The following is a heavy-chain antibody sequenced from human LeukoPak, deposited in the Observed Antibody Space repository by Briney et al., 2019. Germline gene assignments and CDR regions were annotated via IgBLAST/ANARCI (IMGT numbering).Heavy chain of an antibody. J-gene: IGHJ5*02. CDR3: AREPSYCGGDCYSGWFDP. Sequence: ASVKVSCKASGYTFTGYYMHWVRQAPGQGPEWMGWINPNSGGTNYAQKFRGRVTMTRDTSISTAYMELSRLRSDDTAVYYCAREPSYCGGDCYSGWFDPWGQGTLVTVSS. V-gene: IGHV1-2*02. D-gene: IGHD2-21*02. CDR2: INPNSGGT. CDR1: GYTFTGYY.